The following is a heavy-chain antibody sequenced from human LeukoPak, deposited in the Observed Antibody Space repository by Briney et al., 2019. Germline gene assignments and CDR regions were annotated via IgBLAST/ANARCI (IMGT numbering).Heavy chain of an antibody. CDR2: ISSSSSTI. V-gene: IGHV3-48*04. J-gene: IGHJ4*02. CDR3: ARDFSSGEDY. CDR1: GFTFXSXX. D-gene: IGHD6-19*01. Sequence: XASGFTFXSXXXXXXRXXXXKXXXXVSYISSSSSTIYYADSVKGRFTISRDNAKNSLYLQMNSLRAEDTAVYYCARDFSSGEDYWGQGTLVTVSS.